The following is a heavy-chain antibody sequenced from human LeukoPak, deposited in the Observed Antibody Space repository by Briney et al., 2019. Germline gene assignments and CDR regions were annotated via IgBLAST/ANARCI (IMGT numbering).Heavy chain of an antibody. CDR2: IYTSGST. J-gene: IGHJ4*02. CDR3: AGDNWNDRALDY. V-gene: IGHV4-4*07. D-gene: IGHD1-20*01. CDR1: GCSISSYY. Sequence: SETLSLTCTASGCSISSYYWTWIRQPAGKGLEWIGRIYTSGSTTYNPSFKSRLTMSAGTYKKQLSLKLISVTAADATVVYSAGDNWNDRALDYWGQGTLVTVSS.